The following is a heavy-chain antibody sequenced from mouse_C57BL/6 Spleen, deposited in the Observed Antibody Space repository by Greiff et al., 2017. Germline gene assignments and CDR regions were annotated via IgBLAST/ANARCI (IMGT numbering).Heavy chain of an antibody. V-gene: IGHV1-15*01. Sequence: VQLQQSGAELVRPGASVPLSCKASGYTFTDYEMHWVKQTPVHGLEWIGAIDPETGGTAYNQKFKGKAILTADKSSSTAYMELRSLTSEDSAVYYCTRPLFDYWGQGTTLTVSS. J-gene: IGHJ2*01. CDR3: TRPLFDY. CDR2: IDPETGGT. CDR1: GYTFTDYE.